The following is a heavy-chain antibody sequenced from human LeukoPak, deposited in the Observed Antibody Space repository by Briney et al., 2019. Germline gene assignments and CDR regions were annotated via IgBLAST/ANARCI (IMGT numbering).Heavy chain of an antibody. Sequence: SETLSLTCAVYGGSFSGYYWSWIRQPPGKGLEWIGSIYYSGSTNYNPSLKSRVTISVDTSKNQFSLKLSSVTAADTAVYYCARGRSSGWYSHTKRFDYWGQGTLVTVSS. CDR2: IYYSGST. CDR3: ARGRSSGWYSHTKRFDY. D-gene: IGHD6-19*01. V-gene: IGHV4-34*01. CDR1: GGSFSGYY. J-gene: IGHJ4*02.